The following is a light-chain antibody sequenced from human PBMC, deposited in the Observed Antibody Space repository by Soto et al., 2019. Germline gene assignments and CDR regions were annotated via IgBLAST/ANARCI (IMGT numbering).Light chain of an antibody. V-gene: IGKV3-20*01. CDR3: QQYNSWPLT. CDR2: DTS. J-gene: IGKJ4*01. CDR1: QSFWNTY. Sequence: EIVLTQPPGTLSLSPGDMATLCCRASQSFWNTYLTWYQCRPGQAPRLIIYDTSRRATGIPDRFSGSGSGTDCTLTISRLEPEDVPVYYCQQYNSWPLTLGGGTKVDI.